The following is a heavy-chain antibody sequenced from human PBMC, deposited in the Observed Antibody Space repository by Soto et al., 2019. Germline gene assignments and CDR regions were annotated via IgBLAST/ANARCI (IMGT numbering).Heavy chain of an antibody. J-gene: IGHJ3*02. CDR3: AKDQPGILDAFDI. CDR1: GFTFSTFA. Sequence: HPGGSLRLSCAASGFTFSTFAMSWVRQAPGKGLEWVAVISYDGSNKYYADSVKGRFTISRDNSKNTLYLQMNSLRAEDTAVYYCAKDQPGILDAFDIWGQGTMGTVS. D-gene: IGHD1-20*01. V-gene: IGHV3-30*18. CDR2: ISYDGSNK.